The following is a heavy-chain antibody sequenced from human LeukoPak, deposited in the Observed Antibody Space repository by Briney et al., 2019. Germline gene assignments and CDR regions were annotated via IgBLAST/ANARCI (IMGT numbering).Heavy chain of an antibody. V-gene: IGHV3-74*01. J-gene: IGHJ4*02. CDR2: INSDGSST. Sequence: GGSLRLSCAASGFTFSSYWMHWVRQAPGKWLVWVSRINSDGSSTSYADSVKGRFTISRDNAKNTLYLQMNSLRAEDTAVYYCARDGELTYYYDSSGYYSPFGDYWGQGTLVTVSS. CDR1: GFTFSSYW. CDR3: ARDGELTYYYDSSGYYSPFGDY. D-gene: IGHD3-22*01.